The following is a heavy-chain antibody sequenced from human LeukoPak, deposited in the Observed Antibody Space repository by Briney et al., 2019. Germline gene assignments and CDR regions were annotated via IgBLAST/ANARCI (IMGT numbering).Heavy chain of an antibody. D-gene: IGHD2-21*01. J-gene: IGHJ4*02. CDR1: GYSFSDYE. V-gene: IGHV3-48*03. CDR3: AIERSFSEGECSDY. Sequence: GGSLRLSCVGSGYSFSDYEMNWVRQAPGRGLEWVAYIWSSGTVTHYTDSVKDRFTISRDNGKNSLFLQMNGLRAEDTAVYYCAIERSFSEGECSDYWGQGTLVTVSS. CDR2: IWSSGTVT.